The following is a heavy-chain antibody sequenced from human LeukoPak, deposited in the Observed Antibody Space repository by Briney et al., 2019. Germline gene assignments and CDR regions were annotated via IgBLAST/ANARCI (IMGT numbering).Heavy chain of an antibody. CDR3: ARDHGMAYYDILTGYGSYGMDV. CDR2: IYYSGST. J-gene: IGHJ6*02. Sequence: SETLSLTCTVSGGSISSYYWSWIRQPPGKGLEWIGYIYYSGSTNYNPSLKSRVTISVDTSKNQFSLKLSSVTAADTAVYYRARDHGMAYYDILTGYGSYGMDVWGQGTTVTVSS. D-gene: IGHD3-9*01. V-gene: IGHV4-59*01. CDR1: GGSISSYY.